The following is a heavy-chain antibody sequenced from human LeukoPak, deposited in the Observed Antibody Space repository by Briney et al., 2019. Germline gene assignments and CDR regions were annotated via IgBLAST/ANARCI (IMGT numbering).Heavy chain of an antibody. CDR2: ISWDGGST. J-gene: IGHJ4*02. CDR1: GFTFDDYT. CDR3: AKDKSLAVYSSGWPVDY. D-gene: IGHD6-19*01. V-gene: IGHV3-43*01. Sequence: GGSLRLSCAASGFTFDDYTMHWVRQAPGKGLEWVSLISWDGGSTYYADSVKGRFTISRDNSKNSLYLQMNSLRTEDTALYYCAKDKSLAVYSSGWPVDYWGQGTPVTVSS.